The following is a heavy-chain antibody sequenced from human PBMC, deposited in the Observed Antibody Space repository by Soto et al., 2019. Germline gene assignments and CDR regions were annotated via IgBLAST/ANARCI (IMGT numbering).Heavy chain of an antibody. V-gene: IGHV3-53*01. CDR2: IYSGGST. CDR1: GFTVSSNY. Sequence: GGSLRLSCAASGFTVSSNYVSWVRQAPGKGLEWVSVIYSGGSTYYADSVKGRFTISRDNSKNTLYLQMNSLRAEDTAVYYCARAPSRDDYGRYFDYWGQGTLVTVSS. CDR3: ARAPSRDDYGRYFDY. J-gene: IGHJ4*02. D-gene: IGHD4-17*01.